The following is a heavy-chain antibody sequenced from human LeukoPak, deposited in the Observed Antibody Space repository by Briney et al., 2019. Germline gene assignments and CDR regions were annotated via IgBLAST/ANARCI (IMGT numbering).Heavy chain of an antibody. CDR3: ARRITMIVVVSHIDY. CDR2: ISGSGGST. Sequence: QAGASLRLPCAASGFTFRKYAMICVRQAPGKGLEWVSAISGSGGSTYYADSVKGRFTIYRDNSKNTLYLQMNSLRAEDTAVYYCARRITMIVVVSHIDYWGQGTLVTVSS. V-gene: IGHV3-23*01. J-gene: IGHJ4*02. CDR1: GFTFRKYA. D-gene: IGHD3-22*01.